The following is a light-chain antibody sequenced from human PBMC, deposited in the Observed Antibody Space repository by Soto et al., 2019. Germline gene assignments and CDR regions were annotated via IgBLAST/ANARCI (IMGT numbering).Light chain of an antibody. CDR2: EVT. CDR1: SSDVGGYNR. V-gene: IGLV2-18*02. J-gene: IGLJ3*02. CDR3: SSYTSSRTWV. Sequence: QSVLTQPPSVSGSPGQSVTISCTGTSSDVGGYNRVSWYQQPPGTAPKLMIYEVTNRPSGVPDRFSGSKSGNTASLTISGLQAEDEADYYCSSYTSSRTWVFGGGTKVTAL.